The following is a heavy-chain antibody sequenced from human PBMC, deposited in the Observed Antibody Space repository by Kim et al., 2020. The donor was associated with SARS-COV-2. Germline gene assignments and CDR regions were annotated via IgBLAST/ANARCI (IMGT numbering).Heavy chain of an antibody. CDR3: ARVAAITSASYGMDV. Sequence: SETLSLTCTVSGGSVSSGSYYWSWIRQPPGKGLEWIGYIYYSGSTNYNPSLKSRVTISVDTSKNQFSLKLSSVTAADTAVYYCARVAAITSASYGMDVWG. CDR1: GGSVSSGSYY. J-gene: IGHJ6*01. CDR2: IYYSGST. D-gene: IGHD6-13*01. V-gene: IGHV4-61*01.